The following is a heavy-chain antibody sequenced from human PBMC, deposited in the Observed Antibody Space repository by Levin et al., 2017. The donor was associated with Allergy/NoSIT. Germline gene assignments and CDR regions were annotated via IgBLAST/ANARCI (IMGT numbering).Heavy chain of an antibody. V-gene: IGHV3-7*01. D-gene: IGHD4-17*01. J-gene: IGHJ4*02. CDR2: IKEDGSEK. CDR1: GFTFSSYW. CDR3: ASEYGRGFDY. Sequence: GESLKISCAASGFTFSSYWMSWVRQAPGKGLEWVANIKEDGSEKYYVDSVTGRFTISRDNAKNSLYLQMNSLRAEDTAVYYCASEYGRGFDYWGQGTLVTVSS.